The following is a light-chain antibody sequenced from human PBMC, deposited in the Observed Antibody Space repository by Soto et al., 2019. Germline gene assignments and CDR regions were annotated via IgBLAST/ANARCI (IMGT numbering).Light chain of an antibody. CDR2: GAS. CDR3: QQYNNWLWT. V-gene: IGKV3-15*01. J-gene: IGKJ1*01. CDR1: QSVSSN. Sequence: EIVMTQSPATLSVSPGERATLSCKASQSVSSNLAWYQQKPGQAPRLLIYGASTRATGIPARFSGSGSGTEFTLTISSLQSEDFAVYCCQQYNNWLWTFGQGTKVDIK.